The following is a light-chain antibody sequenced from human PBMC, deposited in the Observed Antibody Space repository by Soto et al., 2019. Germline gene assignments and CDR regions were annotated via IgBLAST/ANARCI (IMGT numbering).Light chain of an antibody. V-gene: IGLV1-40*01. CDR1: SSNIGAGYG. CDR3: QSYDSSLSGYV. J-gene: IGLJ2*01. CDR2: GNN. Sequence: QSVLTQPPSVSGAPGQRVTISCTGSSSNIGAGYGVHWYQQLPGTAPKLLIYGNNNRPSGVPDRFSGSKSGTSASLAITGLQAEDEADYYCQSYDSSLSGYVFGGGTKLTVL.